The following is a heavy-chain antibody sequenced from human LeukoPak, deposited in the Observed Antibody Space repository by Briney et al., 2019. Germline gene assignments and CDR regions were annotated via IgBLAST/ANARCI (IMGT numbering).Heavy chain of an antibody. V-gene: IGHV3-30*02. Sequence: GGSLRLSCAASGFTFSDYGMHWVRQAPGKGLEWVTFIKFDGTTYYADSVRGRFTISKDNSKNTLYLQMASLRPEDTAVYYCAELGITMIGGVWGKGTTVTISS. CDR3: AELGITMIGGV. D-gene: IGHD3-10*02. CDR2: IKFDGTT. CDR1: GFTFSDYG. J-gene: IGHJ6*04.